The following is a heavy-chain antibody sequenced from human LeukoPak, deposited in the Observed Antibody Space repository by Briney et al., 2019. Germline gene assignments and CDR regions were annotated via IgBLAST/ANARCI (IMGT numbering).Heavy chain of an antibody. CDR3: ASKGDTYCGGDCYSN. CDR2: IIPILGIA. CDR1: GGTFSSYT. Sequence: SVKVSCKASGGTFSSYTISWVRQAPGQGLEWMGRIIPILGIANYAQKFQGRVTITADKSTGTAYMELSSLRFEDTAVYYCASKGDTYCGGDCYSNWGQGTLVTVSS. J-gene: IGHJ4*02. V-gene: IGHV1-69*02. D-gene: IGHD2-21*01.